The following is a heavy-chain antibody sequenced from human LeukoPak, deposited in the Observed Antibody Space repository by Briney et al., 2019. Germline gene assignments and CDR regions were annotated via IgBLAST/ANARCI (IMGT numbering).Heavy chain of an antibody. V-gene: IGHV1-69*05. D-gene: IGHD2-15*01. CDR3: ARDGFRYCSGGSCYPY. J-gene: IGHJ4*02. CDR2: IIPIFGTA. Sequence: SVKVSCKASGGTFSSYAISWVRQAPGQGLEWMGGIIPIFGTANYAQKFQGRVTITTDESTSTAYMELSSLRSEDTAVYYCARDGFRYCSGGSCYPYWGQGTLVTVS. CDR1: GGTFSSYA.